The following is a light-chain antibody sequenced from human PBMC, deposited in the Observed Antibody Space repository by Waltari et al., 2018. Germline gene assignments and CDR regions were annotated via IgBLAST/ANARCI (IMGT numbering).Light chain of an antibody. V-gene: IGLV1-40*01. Sequence: QSVLTQPPSVSGAPGQRVTISCTGSGSNIGAGYDVHWDQQLPRAAPQLLIYGSTSRPLGVPDRFFGSTAGTSASLAITGLQAEDEADYYCQAYDTSLSVVFGGGTKLTVL. J-gene: IGLJ3*02. CDR1: GSNIGAGYD. CDR2: GST. CDR3: QAYDTSLSVV.